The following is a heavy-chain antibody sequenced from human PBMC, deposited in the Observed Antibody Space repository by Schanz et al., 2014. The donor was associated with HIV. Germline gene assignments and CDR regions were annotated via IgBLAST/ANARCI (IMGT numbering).Heavy chain of an antibody. CDR1: GLTFSNYG. V-gene: IGHV3-30*18. J-gene: IGHJ4*02. Sequence: QVQLVESGGGVVQPGRSLRLSCAASGLTFSNYGMHWVRQAPGKGPEGVAVISYDGRNKYYADSVKGRFTISRDNSKNTLFLQMNSLRAEDTAMYYCAKDQGDVTGTPFDYWGQGTLVTVSS. D-gene: IGHD1-20*01. CDR3: AKDQGDVTGTPFDY. CDR2: ISYDGRNK.